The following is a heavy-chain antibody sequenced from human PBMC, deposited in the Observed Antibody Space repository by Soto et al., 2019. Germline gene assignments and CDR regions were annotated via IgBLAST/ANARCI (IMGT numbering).Heavy chain of an antibody. J-gene: IGHJ5*02. CDR1: GGSVSSGDYH. Sequence: SETLSLTCTVSGGSVSSGDYHWSWLRQPPGQGLEWLGYIYYSGRTYYNPSIKRLVSRALDTSKNHFSLRWTSVTAADTALYYCAIIPGDTYMMNWFDPWGQGTLVTVS. D-gene: IGHD5-18*01. V-gene: IGHV4-61*08. CDR2: IYYSGRT. CDR3: AIIPGDTYMMNWFDP.